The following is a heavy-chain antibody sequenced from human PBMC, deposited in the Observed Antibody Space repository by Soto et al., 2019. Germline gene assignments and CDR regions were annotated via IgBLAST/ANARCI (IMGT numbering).Heavy chain of an antibody. CDR1: GFTFSSYG. V-gene: IGHV3-33*01. CDR2: IWYDGSNK. D-gene: IGHD2-21*02. J-gene: IGHJ5*02. Sequence: ESVGGVVQPGRSLRLSCAASGFTFSSYGMHWVRQAPGKGLEWVAVIWYDGSNKYYADSVKGRFTISRDNSKNTLYLQMNSLRAEDTAVYYCARAYCGGDCYANWFDPWGQGTLVTVSS. CDR3: ARAYCGGDCYANWFDP.